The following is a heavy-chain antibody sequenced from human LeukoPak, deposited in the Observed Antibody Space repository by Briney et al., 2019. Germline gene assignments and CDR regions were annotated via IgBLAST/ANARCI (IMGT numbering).Heavy chain of an antibody. CDR3: ATYYYDSSEEYFQH. D-gene: IGHD3-22*01. Sequence: SVKVSCKASVGTFSSYAISWVRQAPGQGLEWMGRIIPIFGTANYAQKFQGRVTITADKSPSTAYMELSSLRSEETAVYYCATYYYDSSEEYFQHWGQGTLVTVSS. CDR2: IIPIFGTA. V-gene: IGHV1-69*06. CDR1: VGTFSSYA. J-gene: IGHJ1*01.